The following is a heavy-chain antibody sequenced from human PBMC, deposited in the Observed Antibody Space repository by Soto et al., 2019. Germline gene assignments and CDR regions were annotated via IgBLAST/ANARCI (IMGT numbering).Heavy chain of an antibody. V-gene: IGHV1-46*01. D-gene: IGHD4-17*01. CDR1: GYTFTTYY. J-gene: IGHJ4*02. CDR3: AREVTTVTRCSDY. CDR2: INPSGGST. Sequence: ASVKVSCKASGYTFTTYYMHWVRQAPGQGLEWMGIINPSGGSTDYAQRFQGRVTMTRDTSTSTVYMELSGLRSEDTAVYYCAREVTTVTRCSDYWGQGNLVTVSS.